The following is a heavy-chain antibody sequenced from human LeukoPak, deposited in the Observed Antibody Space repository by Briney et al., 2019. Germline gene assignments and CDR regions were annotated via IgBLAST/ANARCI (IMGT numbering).Heavy chain of an antibody. Sequence: GGSLRLSCAASGFTFSSYWMSCVRQAPGKGLEWLANIKQDGSEKYYVDSVKGRFTISRDNAKNSLYLQMNSLRAEDTAVYYCARDQRYCSSSSCPWEPFDYWGQGTLVTISS. CDR1: GFTFSSYW. CDR2: IKQDGSEK. V-gene: IGHV3-7*05. CDR3: ARDQRYCSSSSCPWEPFDY. D-gene: IGHD2-2*01. J-gene: IGHJ4*02.